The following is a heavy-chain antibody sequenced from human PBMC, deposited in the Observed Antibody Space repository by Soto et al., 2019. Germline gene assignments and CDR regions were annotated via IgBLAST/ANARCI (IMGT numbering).Heavy chain of an antibody. CDR1: GFTFNTYA. CDR2: MSGSRGST. CDR3: VKVKHVVVVTGIPYYFDY. V-gene: IGHV3-23*01. D-gene: IGHD2-21*02. Sequence: EVQLLESGGGLVQPGGSLRLSCAASGFTFNTYAMAWVRQAPGRGLEWVSSMSGSRGSTSYAASVKGRFTISRDNSKNTLYLQMNSLRAEDTAVYYCVKVKHVVVVTGIPYYFDYWGQGTLVRVSS. J-gene: IGHJ4*02.